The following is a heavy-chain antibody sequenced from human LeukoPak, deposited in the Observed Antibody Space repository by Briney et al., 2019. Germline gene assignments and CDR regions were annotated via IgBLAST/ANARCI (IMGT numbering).Heavy chain of an antibody. Sequence: SGPTLVNPTQTLTLTCTFSGFSLSTSGVGVGWVRQPPEKALEWLVFIYWDDDKRYSPSLKSRLTITKDTPKNQVVLTMTDMDPLDTATYYCAHRRSYNGNWNAGYFDSWGQGTPVTVSS. J-gene: IGHJ4*02. D-gene: IGHD1-1*01. CDR2: IYWDDDK. V-gene: IGHV2-5*02. CDR3: AHRRSYNGNWNAGYFDS. CDR1: GFSLSTSGVG.